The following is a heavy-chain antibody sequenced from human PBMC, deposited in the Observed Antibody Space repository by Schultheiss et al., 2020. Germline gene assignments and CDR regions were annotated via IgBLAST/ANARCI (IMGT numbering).Heavy chain of an antibody. D-gene: IGHD4-11*01. Sequence: SETLSLTCTVSGGSISSSSYYWGWIRQPPGKGLEWIGYIYYSGSTYYNPSLKSRVTISVDTSKNQFSLKLSSVTAADTAVYYCVRAHSNCADYWGQGTLVTVSA. CDR1: GGSISSSSYY. CDR3: VRAHSNCADY. V-gene: IGHV4-39*07. J-gene: IGHJ4*02. CDR2: IYYSGST.